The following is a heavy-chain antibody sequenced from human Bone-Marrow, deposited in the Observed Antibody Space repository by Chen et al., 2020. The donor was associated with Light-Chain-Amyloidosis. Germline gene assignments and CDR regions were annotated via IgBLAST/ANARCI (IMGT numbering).Heavy chain of an antibody. CDR3: ARSVSGTFDY. V-gene: IGHV3-74*01. CDR1: GFTFSNYY. D-gene: IGHD6-19*01. J-gene: IGHJ4*02. Sequence: DVQLVESGGGLIQPGESLRLSCAASGFTFSNYYMHWVRQGPGKGLVWVSRSNGDGTDIKYADSVRGRFTISRDSAKNTLYLQMNSLRTEDTAVYYCARSVSGTFDYWGQGVLVTVSS. CDR2: SNGDGTDI.